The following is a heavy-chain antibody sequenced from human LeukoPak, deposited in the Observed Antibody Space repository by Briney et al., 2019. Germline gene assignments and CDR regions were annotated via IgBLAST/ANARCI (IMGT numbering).Heavy chain of an antibody. CDR1: GYTFTSYG. CDR3: ARGRWLQPWGYFDY. CDR2: IIPIFGTP. D-gene: IGHD5-24*01. V-gene: IGHV1-69*05. Sequence: ASVKVSCKASGYTFTSYGISWVRQAPGQGLEWMGGIIPIFGTPNYAQKFQGRVTITTDESTSTAYMELSSLRSEDTAVYYCARGRWLQPWGYFDYWGQGTLVTVSS. J-gene: IGHJ4*02.